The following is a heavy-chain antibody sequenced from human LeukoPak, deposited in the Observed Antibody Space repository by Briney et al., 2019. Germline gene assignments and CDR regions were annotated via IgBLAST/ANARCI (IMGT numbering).Heavy chain of an antibody. D-gene: IGHD3-10*01. CDR3: ARVITMVRGPLFDP. V-gene: IGHV4-30-4*01. Sequence: SETLSLTCTVSGGSISSGDYYWSWIRQPPGKGLEWIGHIYYSGSTYYNPSLKSRLTISVDTSKNQFSLKLSSVTAADTAVYYCARVITMVRGPLFDPWGQGTLVTVSS. J-gene: IGHJ5*02. CDR2: IYYSGST. CDR1: GGSISSGDYY.